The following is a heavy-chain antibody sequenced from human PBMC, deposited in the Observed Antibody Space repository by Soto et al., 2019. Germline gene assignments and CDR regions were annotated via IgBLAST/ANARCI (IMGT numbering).Heavy chain of an antibody. D-gene: IGHD2-2*02. CDR2: IIPIFGTA. J-gene: IGHJ6*02. V-gene: IGHV1-69*01. Sequence: QVQLVQSGAEVKKPGSSVKVSCKASGGTFSSYAISWVRQAPGQGLEWMGGIIPIFGTANYAQKFQGRVTITADESTSTAYMELSSLRSGDTAVYYCARGLGYCSSTSCYTFYYGMDVWGQGTTVTVSS. CDR3: ARGLGYCSSTSCYTFYYGMDV. CDR1: GGTFSSYA.